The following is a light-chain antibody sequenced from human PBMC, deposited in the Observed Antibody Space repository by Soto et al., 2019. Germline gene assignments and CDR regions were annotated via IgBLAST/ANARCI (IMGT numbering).Light chain of an antibody. CDR1: QSISSW. Sequence: DIQMTQSPSTLSASVGDRVTITCRASQSISSWLAWYQQKPGKAPKLLIYKASSLESGVPSRFSGSGSGTEFTLTISSLKHDDFATYYCQQYNSYSTFGQGTKVDI. CDR2: KAS. CDR3: QQYNSYST. V-gene: IGKV1-5*03. J-gene: IGKJ1*01.